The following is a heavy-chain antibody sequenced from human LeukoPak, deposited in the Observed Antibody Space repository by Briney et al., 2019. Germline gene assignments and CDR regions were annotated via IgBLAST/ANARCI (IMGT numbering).Heavy chain of an antibody. J-gene: IGHJ4*02. V-gene: IGHV1-69*13. Sequence: SVKVSCKASGGTFSSYAISWVRQAPGQGLEWMGGSIPIFGTANYAQKFQGRVTITADESTSTAYMELSSLRSEDTAVYYCASFNACGGDCYSSPDYFDYWGQGTLVTVSS. CDR2: SIPIFGTA. CDR3: ASFNACGGDCYSSPDYFDY. CDR1: GGTFSSYA. D-gene: IGHD2-21*01.